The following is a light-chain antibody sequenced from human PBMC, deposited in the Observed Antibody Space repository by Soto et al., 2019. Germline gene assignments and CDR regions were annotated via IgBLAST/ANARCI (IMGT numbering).Light chain of an antibody. Sequence: DIQMTQSPSSLSASVGDRVTITCRASQSISSYLNWYHQKPGKAPNLLIYAASSLQSGVPSRFSGSGSGTEFTLTISSLQPEDFAMYYCQQYGGSPVTFGQGTKVEI. J-gene: IGKJ1*01. V-gene: IGKV1-39*01. CDR1: QSISSY. CDR2: AAS. CDR3: QQYGGSPVT.